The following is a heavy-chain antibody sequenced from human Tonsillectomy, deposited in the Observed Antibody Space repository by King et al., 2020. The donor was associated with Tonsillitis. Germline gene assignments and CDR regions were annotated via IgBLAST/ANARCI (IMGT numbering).Heavy chain of an antibody. D-gene: IGHD2-2*01. CDR2: ISSSGIST. J-gene: IGHJ6*02. Sequence: VQLVESGGGLVQPGGSLRLSCAASGFTFSSYAMSWVRQAPGKGLEWVSTISSSGISTYYADSVKGRFTISRDNSKNSLYLQMNSLRAEDTAVYFCAKGGVACSSTICYESLKYYYYGMDVWGQGTTVTVS. V-gene: IGHV3-23*04. CDR3: AKGGVACSSTICYESLKYYYYGMDV. CDR1: GFTFSSYA.